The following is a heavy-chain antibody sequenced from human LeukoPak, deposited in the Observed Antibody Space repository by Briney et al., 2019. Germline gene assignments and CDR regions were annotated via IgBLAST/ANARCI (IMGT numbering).Heavy chain of an antibody. Sequence: ASVKLACKTSGYNFTSYHVHWVRQAPGQGLEWMGVINPSGGVITYAQKFQGRVNMTGDTSTKTVYMDLRSLRSADTAIYYCARGGYNFWGSYFDSWGQGTLVTVSS. CDR1: GYNFTSYH. V-gene: IGHV1-46*01. D-gene: IGHD3-16*01. CDR3: ARGGYNFWGSYFDS. CDR2: INPSGGVI. J-gene: IGHJ4*02.